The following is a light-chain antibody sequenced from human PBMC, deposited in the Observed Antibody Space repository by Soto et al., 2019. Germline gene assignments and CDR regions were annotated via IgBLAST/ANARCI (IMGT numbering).Light chain of an antibody. Sequence: ESVLTQSPGTLSLSPGDRATLSCRASQCVRSGHLAWYQQKPGQAPRLVIYDASTRATGIPDRFSGGGSGTDFTLTISRVEPEDFAVYYCHQYGRSASSITFGPGTKVEIK. V-gene: IGKV3-20*01. J-gene: IGKJ3*01. CDR1: QCVRSGH. CDR2: DAS. CDR3: HQYGRSASSIT.